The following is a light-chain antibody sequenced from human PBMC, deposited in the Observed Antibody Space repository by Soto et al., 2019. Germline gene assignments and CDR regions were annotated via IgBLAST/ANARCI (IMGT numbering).Light chain of an antibody. CDR3: AAWDDSLRGVV. CDR2: RNS. Sequence: QSVLTQPPSASGTPGQRVTISCSGSSSNLVSNYVYWYQQLPGTAPKLLIYRNSQRPSGVPDRFSGSKSGTSASLAISGLRSEDEADYYCAAWDDSLRGVVFGGGTKLTVL. J-gene: IGLJ2*01. V-gene: IGLV1-47*01. CDR1: SSNLVSNY.